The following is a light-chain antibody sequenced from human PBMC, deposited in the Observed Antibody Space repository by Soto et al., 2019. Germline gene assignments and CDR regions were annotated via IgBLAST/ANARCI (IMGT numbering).Light chain of an antibody. V-gene: IGKV3-11*01. CDR2: DAS. Sequence: EIVLTQSPATLSLSPGERATLSCRASQSVSSYLAWYQQKPGQAPRLLIYDASNRATGIPARFSGSGSGTDFTITISSLEPEDFAVYYCQQRSNWPPGSLTFGGGTKVEIK. J-gene: IGKJ4*01. CDR1: QSVSSY. CDR3: QQRSNWPPGSLT.